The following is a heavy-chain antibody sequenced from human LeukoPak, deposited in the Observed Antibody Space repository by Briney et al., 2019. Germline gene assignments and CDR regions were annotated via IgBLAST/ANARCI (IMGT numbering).Heavy chain of an antibody. Sequence: PGGSLRLSCAASGFTFSSYWMSWVRQAPGKGLEWVANIKQDGSGKYYVDSVKGRFTISRDNAKNSLYLQMNSLRAEDTAVYYCARPYVDTAMTPDYWGQGTLVTVSS. J-gene: IGHJ4*02. CDR3: ARPYVDTAMTPDY. D-gene: IGHD5-18*01. CDR1: GFTFSSYW. CDR2: IKQDGSGK. V-gene: IGHV3-7*01.